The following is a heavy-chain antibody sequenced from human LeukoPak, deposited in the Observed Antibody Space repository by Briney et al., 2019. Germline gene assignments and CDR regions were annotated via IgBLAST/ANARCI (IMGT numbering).Heavy chain of an antibody. CDR2: INYSGRT. CDR1: GGSISSYY. V-gene: IGHV4-59*08. D-gene: IGHD6-13*01. Sequence: LETLSLTCTVSGGSISSYYWSWIRQPPGKGLEWIGYINYSGRTNYNPSLKSRVSISVDTSKNQFSLKLSSVTAADTAVYYCARRSSSWSASFDYWGQGTLVTVSS. J-gene: IGHJ4*02. CDR3: ARRSSSWSASFDY.